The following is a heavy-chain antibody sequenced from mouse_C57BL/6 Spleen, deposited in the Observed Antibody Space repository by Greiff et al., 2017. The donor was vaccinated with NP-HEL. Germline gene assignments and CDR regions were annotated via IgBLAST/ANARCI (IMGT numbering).Heavy chain of an antibody. J-gene: IGHJ3*01. CDR2: ISGGGGNT. CDR3: ARHGDAWFAY. D-gene: IGHD2-13*01. Sequence: EVKLMESGGGLVKPGGSLKLSCAASGFTFSSYTMSRVRQTPEKRLEWVATISGGGGNTYYPDSVKGRFTISRDNAKNTLYLQMSSLRSEDTALYYCARHGDAWFAYWGQGTLVTVSA. V-gene: IGHV5-9*01. CDR1: GFTFSSYT.